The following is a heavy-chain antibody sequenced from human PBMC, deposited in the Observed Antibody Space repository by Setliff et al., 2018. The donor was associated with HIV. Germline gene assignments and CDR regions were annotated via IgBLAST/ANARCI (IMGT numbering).Heavy chain of an antibody. Sequence: PSETLSLTCPVSGGSISSGGYYWSWIRQHPEKGLEWIGYIYYSGSAYYNPSLKSRVTIALDTSKNQFSLKLTSMTAADTAVYYCAREWRGRYYYYMDVWGKGTTVTVSS. CDR3: AREWRGRYYYYMDV. J-gene: IGHJ6*03. CDR2: IYYSGSA. D-gene: IGHD3-10*01. CDR1: GGSISSGGYY. V-gene: IGHV4-31*03.